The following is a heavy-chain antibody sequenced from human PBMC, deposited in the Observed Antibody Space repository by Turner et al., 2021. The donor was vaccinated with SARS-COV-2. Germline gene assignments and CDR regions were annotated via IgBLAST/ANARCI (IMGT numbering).Heavy chain of an antibody. CDR1: GGSISSRSYY. D-gene: IGHD6-13*01. V-gene: IGHV4-39*01. Sequence: QLQLQESGPGLVKPSETLSLTCTVSGGSISSRSYYWGWIRQPPGKGLEWIGSIYYSGSTYYNPSLKSRVTISVDTSKNQFSLKLSSVTAADTAVYYCATSTVAGTELNYYGMDVWGQGTTVTVSS. CDR2: IYYSGST. J-gene: IGHJ6*02. CDR3: ATSTVAGTELNYYGMDV.